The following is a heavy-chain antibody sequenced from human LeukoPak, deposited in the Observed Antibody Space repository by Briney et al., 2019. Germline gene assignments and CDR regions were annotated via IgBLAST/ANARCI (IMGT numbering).Heavy chain of an antibody. CDR3: ARWGELLDYFDY. Sequence: SETLSLTCTVSGDSISSHYWSWIRQPPGKGLEWIGYIYYSGSTNYNPSLKSRVTISVDTSKNQFSLKLSSVTAADTAVYYCARWGELLDYFDYWGQGTLVTVSS. V-gene: IGHV4-59*11. J-gene: IGHJ4*02. CDR1: GDSISSHY. D-gene: IGHD1-26*01. CDR2: IYYSGST.